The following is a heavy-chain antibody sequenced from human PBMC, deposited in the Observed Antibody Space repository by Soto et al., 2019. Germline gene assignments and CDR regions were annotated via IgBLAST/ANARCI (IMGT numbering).Heavy chain of an antibody. V-gene: IGHV2-5*01. CDR2: IYWSGDE. D-gene: IGHD6-6*01. CDR1: GFSLSTSGVG. J-gene: IGHJ3*02. Sequence: QGTLKESGPTLVKPTQTLTLTCSFSGFSLSTSGVGVGWIRQSPGKALEWLALIYWSGDEHYRPSLKSTLSIIKDTSKNHVVLIMTDMDPVDTATYYCARGLATLPVFAFDIWGQGTMVTVSS. CDR3: ARGLATLPVFAFDI.